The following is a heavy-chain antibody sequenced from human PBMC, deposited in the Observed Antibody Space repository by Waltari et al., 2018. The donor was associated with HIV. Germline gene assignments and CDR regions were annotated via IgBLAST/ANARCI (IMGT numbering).Heavy chain of an antibody. V-gene: IGHV3-30-3*01. CDR2: ISYDGSNK. CDR3: ARDPQYCSSTSCSYYFDY. D-gene: IGHD2-2*01. CDR1: GFTFSNHA. J-gene: IGHJ4*02. Sequence: QVQLVASGGGVVQPGRSLRLSCAASGFTFSNHAMPWGRQAPGKGLEWVAVISYDGSNKYYADSVKGRFTISRDNSKNTLYLQMNSLRAEDTAVYYCARDPQYCSSTSCSYYFDYWGQGTLVTVSS.